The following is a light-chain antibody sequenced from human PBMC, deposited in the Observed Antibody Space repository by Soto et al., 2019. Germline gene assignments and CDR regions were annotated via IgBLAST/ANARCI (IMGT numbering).Light chain of an antibody. J-gene: IGKJ4*01. CDR1: QSISSR. V-gene: IGKV1-5*03. CDR3: QQYNTYPLS. CDR2: RAS. Sequence: DIQMTQSPSTLSASVGDRVTITCRASQSISSRLAWYQQNPGKAPKLLIYRASNLESGVPSRFSGSVSETDFTLTISSLQPYDFATYYCQQYNTYPLSFGGGTKVEI.